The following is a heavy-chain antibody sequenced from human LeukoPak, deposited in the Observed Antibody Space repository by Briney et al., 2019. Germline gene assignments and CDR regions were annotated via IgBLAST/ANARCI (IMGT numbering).Heavy chain of an antibody. CDR1: GGSISSYY. V-gene: IGHV4-59*01. CDR2: IFYSGST. Sequence: PSETLSLTCTVSGGSISSYYWSWIRQPPGKGLEWIGYIFYSGSTSYNPSLKSRVTISVDTSKNQFSLKLSSVTAADTAVYYCATTSSGWYYFNYWGQGTLVTVSS. J-gene: IGHJ4*01. CDR3: ATTSSGWYYFNY. D-gene: IGHD6-19*01.